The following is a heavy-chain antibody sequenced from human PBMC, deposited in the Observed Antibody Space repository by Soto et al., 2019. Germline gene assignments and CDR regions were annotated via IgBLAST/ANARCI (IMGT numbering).Heavy chain of an antibody. CDR3: AKGDDSSGYYLDY. J-gene: IGHJ4*02. D-gene: IGHD3-22*01. Sequence: QVQLVESGGGVVQPGRSLRLSCAASGFTFSSYGMHWVRQAPGKGLEWVAVISYDGSNKYYADSVKGRFTISRDNSKNTLYLQINSLRAEDTTVYYCAKGDDSSGYYLDYWGQGTLVTVSS. CDR2: ISYDGSNK. CDR1: GFTFSSYG. V-gene: IGHV3-30*18.